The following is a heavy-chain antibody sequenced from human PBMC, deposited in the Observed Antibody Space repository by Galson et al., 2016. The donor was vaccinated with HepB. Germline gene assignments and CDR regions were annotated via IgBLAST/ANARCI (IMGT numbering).Heavy chain of an antibody. D-gene: IGHD3-9*01. CDR3: ARVSDYDILTGYSGGVDV. CDR2: INPPSGGT. Sequence: SVKVSCKASGYTFTAYYIHWVRQAPGQGLEWMGWINPPSGGTKYAQKFQGWVTLTRDTSISTAYMELSRLSSDDTAVYYCARVSDYDILTGYSGGVDVWGQGTPVTVSS. V-gene: IGHV1-2*04. CDR1: GYTFTAYY. J-gene: IGHJ6*02.